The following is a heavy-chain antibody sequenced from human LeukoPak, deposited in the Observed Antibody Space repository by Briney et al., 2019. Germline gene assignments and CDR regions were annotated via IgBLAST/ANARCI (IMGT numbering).Heavy chain of an antibody. CDR2: IDGGAVKT. V-gene: IGHV3-23*01. Sequence: GGSLTLSCIASGFRFDPFTRGWVRQAPGKGLEWVSGIDGGAVKTYFADSVKGRFTISRDNSKNTVHLQMNSLRAEDTGVYYCVKESPHWTVTPGDWGQGTLVIVSS. CDR1: GFRFDPFT. CDR3: VKESPHWTVTPGD. D-gene: IGHD4-17*01. J-gene: IGHJ4*02.